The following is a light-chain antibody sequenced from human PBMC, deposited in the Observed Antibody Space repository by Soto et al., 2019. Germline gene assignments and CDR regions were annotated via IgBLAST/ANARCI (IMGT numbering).Light chain of an antibody. CDR3: SSFTRSNSYV. Sequence: QSALTQPASVSGSPGQSITISCTGTSSDVGAYNYVSWYQQHPGKVPKLMIYDVSDRPSGVSNRFSGSKSGNTASLTISCIQAEDEADYYCSSFTRSNSYVFGTGTKLTVL. CDR1: SSDVGAYNY. J-gene: IGLJ1*01. V-gene: IGLV2-14*03. CDR2: DVS.